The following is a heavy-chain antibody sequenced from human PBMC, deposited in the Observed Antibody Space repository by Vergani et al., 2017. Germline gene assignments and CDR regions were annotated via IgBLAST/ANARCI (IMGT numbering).Heavy chain of an antibody. J-gene: IGHJ6*03. Sequence: EVQLLESGGGLVQPGGSLRLSCAASGFTFSSYAMSWVRQAPGKGLEWVSAISGSGGSTYYADSVKGRFTISRDNSKHTLYLQMNSLRAEDTAVYYCAKDPLTGVDYYYYMDVWGKGTTVTVSS. CDR2: ISGSGGST. D-gene: IGHD7-27*01. V-gene: IGHV3-23*01. CDR3: AKDPLTGVDYYYYMDV. CDR1: GFTFSSYA.